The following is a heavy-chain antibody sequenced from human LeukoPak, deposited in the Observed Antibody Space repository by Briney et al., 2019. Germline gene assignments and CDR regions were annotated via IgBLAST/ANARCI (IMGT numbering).Heavy chain of an antibody. CDR2: IIPIFGTA. J-gene: IGHJ4*02. D-gene: IGHD5-18*01. Sequence: SVKVSCKASGGTFSSYAISWVRQAPGQGLEWMGGIIPIFGTANYAQKFQGRVTITADESTSTAYMELSSLRSEDTAVYYCARGPAWGYSSPYYFDYWGQGTLVTVSS. V-gene: IGHV1-69*13. CDR1: GGTFSSYA. CDR3: ARGPAWGYSSPYYFDY.